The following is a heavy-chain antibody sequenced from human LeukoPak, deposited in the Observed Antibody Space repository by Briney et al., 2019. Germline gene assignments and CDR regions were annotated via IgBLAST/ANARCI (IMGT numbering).Heavy chain of an antibody. CDR3: ARRSSGSYVGYYYYGMDV. V-gene: IGHV4-39*01. CDR1: GGSISSSSYY. D-gene: IGHD1-26*01. Sequence: SETLSLTCTVSGGSISSSSYYWGWIRQPPGKGLERIGSIYYSGSTYYNPSLKSRVTISVDTSKNQFSLKLSSVTAADTAVYYCARRSSGSYVGYYYYGMDVWGQGTTVTVSS. J-gene: IGHJ6*02. CDR2: IYYSGST.